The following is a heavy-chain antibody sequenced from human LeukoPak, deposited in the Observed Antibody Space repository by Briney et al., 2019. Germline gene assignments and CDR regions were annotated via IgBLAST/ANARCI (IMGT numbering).Heavy chain of an antibody. Sequence: PSQTLSLTCTVSGGSISSGGYYWSWIPQPAGKGLEWIGRIYTSGSTNYNPSLKSRVTISVDTSKNQFSLKLSSVTAADTAVYYCARGISAAAKNWFDPWGQGTLVTVSS. CDR2: IYTSGST. J-gene: IGHJ5*02. V-gene: IGHV4-61*02. CDR1: GGSISSGGYY. D-gene: IGHD6-13*01. CDR3: ARGISAAAKNWFDP.